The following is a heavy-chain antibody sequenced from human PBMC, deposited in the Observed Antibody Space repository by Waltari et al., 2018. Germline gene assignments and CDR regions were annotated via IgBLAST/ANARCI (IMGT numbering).Heavy chain of an antibody. V-gene: IGHV1-69*12. CDR3: ARRQLGGAFDP. Sequence: QVQLVQYGAEVKKPGSSVKVSCTASGGTFGCYAISWVRQAPGEGLEWMGGIIPIFGTAPNYAQKFQGRLTVTADESTATVYMDLSSLRSDDTAVYYCARRQLGGAFDPWGQGTLVSVSS. D-gene: IGHD3-16*01. CDR1: GGTFGCYA. CDR2: IIPIFGTAP. J-gene: IGHJ5*02.